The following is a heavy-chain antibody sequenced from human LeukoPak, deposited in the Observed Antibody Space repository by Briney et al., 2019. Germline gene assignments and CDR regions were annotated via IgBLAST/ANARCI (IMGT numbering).Heavy chain of an antibody. Sequence: ASVKVSCKASGYTFTSCDINWVRQATGQVLEWMGWMNPNSGNTVYGQSFQGRITMTRDISIGTAYMELSNLTSEDTAIYYCTRGSSGRRDNWGQGTLVTVSA. CDR2: MNPNSGNT. J-gene: IGHJ4*02. V-gene: IGHV1-8*01. CDR3: TRGSSGRRDN. CDR1: GYTFTSCD. D-gene: IGHD6-19*01.